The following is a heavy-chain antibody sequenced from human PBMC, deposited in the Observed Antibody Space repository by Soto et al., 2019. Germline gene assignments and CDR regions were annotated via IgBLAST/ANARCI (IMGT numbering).Heavy chain of an antibody. CDR1: GFTFSDYY. J-gene: IGHJ5*02. CDR3: ARGRASSTSRYPPFALSFDP. Sequence: PGGSLRLSCAASGFTFSDYYMSWIRQAPGKGLEWVSYISSSGSTIYYADSVKGRFTISRDNAKNSLYLQMNSLRAEDTAVYYCARGRASSTSRYPPFALSFDPWGQGTLVTVSS. CDR2: ISSSGSTI. V-gene: IGHV3-11*01. D-gene: IGHD2-2*01.